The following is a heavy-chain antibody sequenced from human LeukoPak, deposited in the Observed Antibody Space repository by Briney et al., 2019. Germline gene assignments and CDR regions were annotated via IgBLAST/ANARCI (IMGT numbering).Heavy chain of an antibody. Sequence: SETLSLTCTVSGGSISSSSYSWGWVRQPPGKGLEWIGTMYYSGNIYYNPSLKSRVTMSIDMSKNQFSLMLSSVTAADTAVYYCARHLGNYLDWFDPWGQGTLVTVSS. D-gene: IGHD4-11*01. CDR1: GGSISSSSYS. V-gene: IGHV4-39*01. CDR2: MYYSGNI. J-gene: IGHJ5*02. CDR3: ARHLGNYLDWFDP.